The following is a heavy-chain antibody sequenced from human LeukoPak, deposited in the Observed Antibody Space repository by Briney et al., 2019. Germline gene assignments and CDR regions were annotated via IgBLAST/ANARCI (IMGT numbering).Heavy chain of an antibody. D-gene: IGHD3-22*01. J-gene: IGHJ4*02. CDR3: ASITMIVVAQGPFDY. V-gene: IGHV3-7*03. CDR2: IKQDGSDK. CDR1: GFTFSSYW. Sequence: GGSLRLPCAASGFTFSSYWMSWVRQAPGKGLEWVANIKQDGSDKYYVDSVKGRFTISRDNSKNTLYLQMNSLRAEDTAVYYCASITMIVVAQGPFDYWGQGTLVTVSS.